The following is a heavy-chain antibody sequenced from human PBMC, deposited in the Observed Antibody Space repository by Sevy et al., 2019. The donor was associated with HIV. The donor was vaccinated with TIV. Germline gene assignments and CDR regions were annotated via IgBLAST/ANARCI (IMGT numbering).Heavy chain of an antibody. CDR3: GEVAYCGGGGCYSAFDY. D-gene: IGHD2-15*01. CDR2: ISTNGGTT. CDR1: GFTFSSYE. V-gene: IGHV3-64D*06. Sequence: GGSLRLSCSASGFTFSSYEMFWVRQAPGKGLEYISAISTNGGTTYYADSVKGRFTISRDNSKNTVDLQMSSLRPEGKAVYYCGEVAYCGGGGCYSAFDYWGQGTLVTVSS. J-gene: IGHJ4*02.